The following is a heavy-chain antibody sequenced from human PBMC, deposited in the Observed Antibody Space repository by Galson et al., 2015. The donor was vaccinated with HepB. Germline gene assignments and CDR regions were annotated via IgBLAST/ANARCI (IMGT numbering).Heavy chain of an antibody. CDR1: GFTFSSYA. D-gene: IGHD2-2*02. V-gene: IGHV3-64D*06. Sequence: SLRLSCAASGFTFSSYAMHWVRQAPGKGLEYVSAISSNGGSTYYADSVKGRFTISRDNSKNTLYLQMSSLRAEDTAVYYCVLSLYRAIDYWGQGTLVTVSS. CDR3: VLSLYRAIDY. CDR2: ISSNGGST. J-gene: IGHJ4*02.